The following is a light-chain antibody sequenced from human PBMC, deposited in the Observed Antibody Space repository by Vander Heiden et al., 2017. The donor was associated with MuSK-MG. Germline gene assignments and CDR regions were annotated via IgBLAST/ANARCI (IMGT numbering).Light chain of an antibody. V-gene: IGKV3-20*01. CDR3: QQDGSSPGT. CDR1: QSVSSGY. J-gene: IGKJ1*01. Sequence: EIVLTQPPGTLSLSPGERATLSCRATQSVSSGYLAWYQQKPGQAPRLLMDGASRRATGIPDRFSGSGSGTDFTLTISRLEPEDCAVYDCQQDGSSPGTFGQGTKVEIK. CDR2: GAS.